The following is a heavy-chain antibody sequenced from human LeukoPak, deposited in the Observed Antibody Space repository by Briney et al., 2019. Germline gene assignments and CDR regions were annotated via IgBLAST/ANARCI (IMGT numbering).Heavy chain of an antibody. CDR1: GGSISSYY. J-gene: IGHJ4*02. CDR3: ARGFLGDYYGSGSYYVFDY. V-gene: IGHV4-4*07. Sequence: SQTLSLTCTVSGGSISSYYWSWIRQPAGKGLEWIGRIYTSGSTKYNSSLKSRVTMSVDTSKNQFSLKLSSVTAADTAVYYCARGFLGDYYGSGSYYVFDYWGQGTLVTVSS. CDR2: IYTSGST. D-gene: IGHD3-10*01.